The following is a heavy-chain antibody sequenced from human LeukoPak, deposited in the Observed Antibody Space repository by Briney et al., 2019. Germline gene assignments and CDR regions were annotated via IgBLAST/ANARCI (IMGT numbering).Heavy chain of an antibody. J-gene: IGHJ3*02. CDR1: GYTFTGYY. D-gene: IGHD4-11*01. CDR2: INPNSGGT. CDR3: ARETTVTTGSDAFDI. Sequence: ASVKVSCKASGYTFTGYYMHWVRQAPGQGLEWMGWINPNSGGTNYAQKFQGWVTMTRDTSISTAYMELSRLRSDDTAVYYCARETTVTTGSDAFDIWGQGTMVTGSS. V-gene: IGHV1-2*04.